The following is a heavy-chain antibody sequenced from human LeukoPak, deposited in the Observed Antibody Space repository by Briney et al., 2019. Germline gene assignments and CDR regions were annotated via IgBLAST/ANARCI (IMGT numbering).Heavy chain of an antibody. D-gene: IGHD3-22*01. J-gene: IGHJ4*02. V-gene: IGHV3-23*01. CDR2: ISGSGGST. CDR3: AKAGRALLHFDY. CDR1: GFTFSSYG. Sequence: GGSLRLSCAASGFTFSSYGMSWVRQAPGKGLEWVSAISGSGGSTYYADSVKGRFTISRDNSKNTLYLQMNSLRAEDTAVYYCAKAGRALLHFDYWGQGTLVTVSS.